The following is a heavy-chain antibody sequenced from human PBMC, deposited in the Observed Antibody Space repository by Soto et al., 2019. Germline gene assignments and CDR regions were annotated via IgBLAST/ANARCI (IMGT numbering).Heavy chain of an antibody. CDR1: GGSFSGYY. V-gene: IGHV4-34*01. Sequence: SETLSLTCAVYGGSFSGYYWSWIRQPPGKGLEWIGEINHSGSTNYNPSLKSRVTISVDTSKNQFSLKLSSVTAADTAVYYCARGGLRFDSSSWSDNFDYWGQGTLVTVSS. CDR3: ARGGLRFDSSSWSDNFDY. J-gene: IGHJ4*02. D-gene: IGHD6-13*01. CDR2: INHSGST.